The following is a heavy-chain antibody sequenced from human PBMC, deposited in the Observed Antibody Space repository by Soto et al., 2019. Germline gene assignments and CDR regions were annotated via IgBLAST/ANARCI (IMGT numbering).Heavy chain of an antibody. D-gene: IGHD6-13*01. CDR3: ARERRVVGGYSSSWYDYFDS. Sequence: QVQLQQWGAGLLKPSETLSLTCSVDGGSFSTYFWTWVRPPPGTGLEWIGEINQSGSSSYNPSLESRVSISVDTSKKQFSLKLSSVTAADTAVYYCARERRVVGGYSSSWYDYFDSWGQGTLVTVSS. CDR2: INQSGSS. J-gene: IGHJ4*02. V-gene: IGHV4-34*02. CDR1: GGSFSTYF.